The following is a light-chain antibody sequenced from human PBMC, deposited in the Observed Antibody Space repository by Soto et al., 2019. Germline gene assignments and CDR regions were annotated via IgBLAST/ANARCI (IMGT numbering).Light chain of an antibody. V-gene: IGLV2-14*01. Sequence: QSALAQLSSVSGSPGQSITISCTGSSTDVGGYNYVSWYQHHSGKAPKLLIYEVTNRPSGISDRFSGSKSVNTASLTISGLQAEDESDYYCGSYSSTDTPFVFGTGTKVTVL. CDR3: GSYSSTDTPFV. J-gene: IGLJ1*01. CDR2: EVT. CDR1: STDVGGYNY.